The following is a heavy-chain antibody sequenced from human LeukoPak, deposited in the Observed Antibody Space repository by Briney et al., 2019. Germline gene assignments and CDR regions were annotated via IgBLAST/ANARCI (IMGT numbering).Heavy chain of an antibody. CDR2: ISAYNGNT. Sequence: GASVEVSCKASGYTFTSYGISWVRQAPGQGLEWMGWISAYNGNTNYPQKFQGRVTMTTDTSTTTAYMELRSLRSDDTAVYYCARDAPYSGSYLDYWGQGSLVTVSS. J-gene: IGHJ4*02. D-gene: IGHD1-26*01. CDR1: GYTFTSYG. CDR3: ARDAPYSGSYLDY. V-gene: IGHV1-18*01.